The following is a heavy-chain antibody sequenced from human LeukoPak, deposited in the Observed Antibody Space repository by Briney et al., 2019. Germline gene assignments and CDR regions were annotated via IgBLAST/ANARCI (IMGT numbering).Heavy chain of an antibody. CDR3: AKDGWNGNYYLDY. J-gene: IGHJ4*02. V-gene: IGHV3-33*06. CDR2: IWHDGSNK. D-gene: IGHD1-7*01. Sequence: GGSLRLSCAASGFTFSSYGMRWVRHAPGKGLEWVAVIWHDGSNKYYAESVKGRFTVSRDNSKNTLHLEMSSLRAEDTALYFCAKDGWNGNYYLDYWGQGTLVTVSS. CDR1: GFTFSSYG.